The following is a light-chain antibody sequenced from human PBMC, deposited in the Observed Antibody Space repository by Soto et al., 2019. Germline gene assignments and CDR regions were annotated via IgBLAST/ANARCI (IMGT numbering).Light chain of an antibody. CDR3: HQYDNITHLT. CDR2: DAA. CDR1: QDISHY. J-gene: IGKJ5*01. V-gene: IGKV1-33*01. Sequence: DIQMTQSPSSLSSSVGDRVTITFQASQDISHYLNWYQQKPGKGHELMIYDAADLESEVPARLSVSGCGTDFNFTISSLQLEAIATYYYHQYDNITHLTFGQGTRLEIK.